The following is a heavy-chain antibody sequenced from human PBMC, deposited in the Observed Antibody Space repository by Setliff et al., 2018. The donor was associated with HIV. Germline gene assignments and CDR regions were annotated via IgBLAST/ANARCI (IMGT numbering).Heavy chain of an antibody. D-gene: IGHD6-6*01. J-gene: IGHJ4*02. CDR3: SINSPLSS. Sequence: GSLRLSCAASGFTFSNSWMTWVRQAPGRGLEWVGRIKNRPAGGTTEYAAPVKGRFTISRDDSKNMAYLQMNSLKIEDTALYFCSINSPLSSWGQGTLVTVSS. V-gene: IGHV3-15*01. CDR1: GFTFSNSW. CDR2: IKNRPAGGTT.